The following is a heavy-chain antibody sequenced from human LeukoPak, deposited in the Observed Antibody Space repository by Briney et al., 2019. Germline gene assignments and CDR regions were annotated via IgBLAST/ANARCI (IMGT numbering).Heavy chain of an antibody. CDR3: AKDRSCSGSSCNVGS. CDR2: ISGSGGST. J-gene: IGHJ3*01. D-gene: IGHD2-2*01. V-gene: IGHV3-23*01. CDR1: GFTFSSYW. Sequence: PGGSLRLSCAASGFTFSSYWMSWVRQAPGKGLEWVSAISGSGGSTFYADSVKGRFTISRDNSKNTLFLQMNSLRAEDTAVYYCAKDRSCSGSSCNVGSWGQGTMVTVSS.